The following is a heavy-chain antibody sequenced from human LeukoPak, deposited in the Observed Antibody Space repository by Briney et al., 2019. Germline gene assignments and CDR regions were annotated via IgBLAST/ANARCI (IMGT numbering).Heavy chain of an antibody. Sequence: ASVKVSCKASGYTFTNYDNNWVRQATGQGLEWMGWMNPNSANTGYSQKFQGRVTFTRDTSISTAYMELSSLRSEDTAVYFCARATVVAGYCTTTRCYKPFDIWGQGTMVTVSS. V-gene: IGHV1-8*03. CDR2: MNPNSANT. D-gene: IGHD2-2*02. CDR3: ARATVVAGYCTTTRCYKPFDI. J-gene: IGHJ3*02. CDR1: GYTFTNYD.